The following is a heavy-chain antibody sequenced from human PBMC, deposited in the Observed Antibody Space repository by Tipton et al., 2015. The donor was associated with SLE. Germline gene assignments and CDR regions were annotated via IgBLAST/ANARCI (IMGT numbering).Heavy chain of an antibody. CDR3: AGDHRITGPTGNCFDP. J-gene: IGHJ5*02. Sequence: TLSLTCTVSGGSISSYYWSWIRQPPGKGLEWIGYIYYSGSTNYNPSLKSRVTISVDTSKNQFSLKLSSVTAADTAVYYCAGDHRITGPTGNCFDPGAREPWSPSPQ. V-gene: IGHV4-59*01. D-gene: IGHD1-7*01. CDR2: IYYSGST. CDR1: GGSISSYY.